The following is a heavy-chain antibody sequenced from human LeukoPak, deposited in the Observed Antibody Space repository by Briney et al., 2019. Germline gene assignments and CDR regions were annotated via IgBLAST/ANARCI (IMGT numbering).Heavy chain of an antibody. J-gene: IGHJ4*02. CDR3: AKAEGYDILTGLDY. V-gene: IGHV3-23*01. CDR2: IGASGGST. Sequence: GGSLRFSCATSGFTFSSYAMSWVRQAPGKGLEWVSGIGASGGSTYYADSVKGRFTISRDNSKNTLYLQMNSLRIEDTAVYYCAKAEGYDILTGLDYWGQGTLVTVSS. CDR1: GFTFSSYA. D-gene: IGHD3-9*01.